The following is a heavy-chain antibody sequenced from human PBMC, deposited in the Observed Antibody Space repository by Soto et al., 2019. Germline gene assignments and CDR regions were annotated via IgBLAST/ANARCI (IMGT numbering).Heavy chain of an antibody. CDR2: IYYSGST. CDR3: ARLVTTVTTGDYFDY. Sequence: QLQLQESGPGLAKPSETLSLTCTGSGCSISSSSYYWGWIRQPPGKGLEWIGSIYYSGSTYYNPSLKCRVTISVDTSKNQFSLKLSSVTAADTAVYYCARLVTTVTTGDYFDYWGQGTLVTVS. J-gene: IGHJ4*02. D-gene: IGHD4-17*01. CDR1: GCSISSSSYY. V-gene: IGHV4-39*01.